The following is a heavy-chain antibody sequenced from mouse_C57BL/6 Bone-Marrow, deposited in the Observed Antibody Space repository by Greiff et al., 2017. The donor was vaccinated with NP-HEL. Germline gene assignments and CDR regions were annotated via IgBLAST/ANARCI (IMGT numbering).Heavy chain of an antibody. J-gene: IGHJ4*01. V-gene: IGHV1-19*01. CDR1: GYTFTDYY. CDR3: ARDDYGSSLYAMDY. CDR2: INPYNGGT. D-gene: IGHD1-1*01. Sequence: VQLKQSGPVLVKPGASVKMSCKASGYTFTDYYMNWVKQSHGKSLEWIGVINPYNGGTSYNQKFKGKATLTVDKSSSTAYMELNSLTSEDSAVYYCARDDYGSSLYAMDYWGQGTSVTVSS.